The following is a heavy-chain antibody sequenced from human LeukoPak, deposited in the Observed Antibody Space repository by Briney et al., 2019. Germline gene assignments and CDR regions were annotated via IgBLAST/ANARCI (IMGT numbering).Heavy chain of an antibody. D-gene: IGHD6-13*01. CDR1: GFTFSNYG. CDR2: ISYVGSNK. V-gene: IGHV3-30*18. Sequence: GGSLRLSCAASGFTFSNYGMHWVRQAPGKGLEWVAVISYVGSNKYYVDSVKGRFTISRDNSKNTLFLQMSGLRAEDTAVYYCAKDRGAAAGSYYGMDVWGQGTTVTVSS. J-gene: IGHJ6*02. CDR3: AKDRGAAAGSYYGMDV.